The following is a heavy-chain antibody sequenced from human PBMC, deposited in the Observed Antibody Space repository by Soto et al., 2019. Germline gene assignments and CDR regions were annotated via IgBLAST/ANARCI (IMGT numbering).Heavy chain of an antibody. Sequence: QFKLVQSGTEVTEPGASVKVSCTASGYTFTSYGISWVRQAPGQGLEWRGWISGYKGNTNYAPKFQGRVTLSTDTSTSTAYMELRSMRSDDTDVYYCAGDNYGTKDPWGQGTLVTVSS. CDR1: GYTFTSYG. CDR2: ISGYKGNT. J-gene: IGHJ4*02. CDR3: AGDNYGTKDP. D-gene: IGHD1-1*01. V-gene: IGHV1-18*01.